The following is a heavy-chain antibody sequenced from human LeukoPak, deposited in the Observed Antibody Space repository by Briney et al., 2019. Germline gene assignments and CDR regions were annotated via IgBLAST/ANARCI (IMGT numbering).Heavy chain of an antibody. J-gene: IGHJ5*02. CDR1: GGSITSYY. Sequence: SETLSLTCSVSGGSITSYYWSWIRQPPGKGLEWIGYISSSGSTNYNPSLKSRVTMSVDTSKNQFSLKLSSVTAADTAVYYCASGGYCGTTTCYPNWFDPWGQGTLVTVSS. V-gene: IGHV4-59*01. CDR2: ISSSGST. D-gene: IGHD2-2*01. CDR3: ASGGYCGTTTCYPNWFDP.